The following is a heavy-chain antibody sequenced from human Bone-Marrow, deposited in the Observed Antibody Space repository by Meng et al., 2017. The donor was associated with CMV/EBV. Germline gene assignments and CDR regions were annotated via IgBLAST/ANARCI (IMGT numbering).Heavy chain of an antibody. Sequence: SEILSFTCAVYGGSFSGYYWSWIRQPPGKGLEWIGEINHSGSTNYNPSLKRRVTISVDTSKNQFSLKLSSVTAADTAVYYCARGAGSAAGTAKFLRYYYGMDVWGQGTTVTVSS. CDR2: INHSGST. J-gene: IGHJ6*02. V-gene: IGHV4-34*01. D-gene: IGHD6-13*01. CDR3: ARGAGSAAGTAKFLRYYYGMDV. CDR1: GGSFSGYY.